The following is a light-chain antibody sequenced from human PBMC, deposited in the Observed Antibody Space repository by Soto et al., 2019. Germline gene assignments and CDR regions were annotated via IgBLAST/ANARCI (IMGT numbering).Light chain of an antibody. V-gene: IGKV3-15*01. CDR2: GAS. CDR3: QQYYSFPWT. Sequence: EIVMPQSPDPLSVSPGERSTLSCMASQSVSSNLAWYQQKPGQAPRLLIYGASTRATGIPARFSGSGSGTEFTLTISSLQSEDFATYYCQQYYSFPWTFGQGTKVDIK. CDR1: QSVSSN. J-gene: IGKJ1*01.